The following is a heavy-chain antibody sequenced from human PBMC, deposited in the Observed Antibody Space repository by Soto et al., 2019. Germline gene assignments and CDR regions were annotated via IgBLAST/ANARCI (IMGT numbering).Heavy chain of an antibody. CDR3: ARRYGVAFDI. CDR1: GGSTSSYY. Sequence: QVQLQESGPGLVKPSETLSLTCTVSGGSTSSYYWSWIRQPPGKGLEWIGYIYYSGSTNYNPSLKSRVTISVDTSKNQFSLKLSSVTAADTAVYYCARRYGVAFDIWGQGTMVTVSS. J-gene: IGHJ3*02. CDR2: IYYSGST. V-gene: IGHV4-59*08. D-gene: IGHD3-10*01.